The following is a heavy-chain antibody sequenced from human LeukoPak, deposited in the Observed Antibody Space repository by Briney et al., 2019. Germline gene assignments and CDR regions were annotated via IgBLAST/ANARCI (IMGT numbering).Heavy chain of an antibody. CDR3: AKAPVTTCSGAYCYPFDY. Sequence: SGGSLRLSCAASGFTLSSYAMSWVRQGPGKGLEWVAAISVSGNTYHSDSVKGRFTISRDSSKNTLYIQMNSLRAGDAAVYYCAKAPVTTCSGAYCYPFDYWSQGTLVTVSS. J-gene: IGHJ4*02. CDR1: GFTLSSYA. CDR2: ISVSGNT. D-gene: IGHD2-15*01. V-gene: IGHV3-23*01.